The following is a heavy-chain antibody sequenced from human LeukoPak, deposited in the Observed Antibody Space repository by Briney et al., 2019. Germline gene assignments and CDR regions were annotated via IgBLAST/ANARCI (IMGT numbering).Heavy chain of an antibody. V-gene: IGHV3-48*03. CDR3: ARGRGRSSSWYFDY. Sequence: PGGSLRLSCAASGFTLSSYWIHWVRQAPGKGLEWVSYISSSGSTIYYADSVKGRFTISRDNAKNSLYLQMNSLRAEDTAVYYCARGRGRSSSWYFDYWGQGTLVTVSS. D-gene: IGHD6-13*01. J-gene: IGHJ4*02. CDR1: GFTLSSYW. CDR2: ISSSGSTI.